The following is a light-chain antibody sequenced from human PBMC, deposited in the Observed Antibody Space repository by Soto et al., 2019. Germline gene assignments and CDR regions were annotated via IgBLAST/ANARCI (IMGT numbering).Light chain of an antibody. Sequence: QSALTQPASVSGSPGQSITISCSGTRSDIGGYNYVAWYQQFPGKTPKLLIYEVSNRPSGVSSRFSGSKSGNTASLTISGLQPEDEADYDCISCTGGSTSNVFGSGTKLTVL. V-gene: IGLV2-14*01. CDR2: EVS. CDR3: ISCTGGSTSNV. J-gene: IGLJ1*01. CDR1: RSDIGGYNY.